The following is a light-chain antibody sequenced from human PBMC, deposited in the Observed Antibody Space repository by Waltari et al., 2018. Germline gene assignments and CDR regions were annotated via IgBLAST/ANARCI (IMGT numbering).Light chain of an antibody. CDR3: QVWDDTTNSGV. CDR1: KLESKS. Sequence: YVVTQPPSVSVAPGKTATLTCGGEKLESKSVNWYQQKPGQAPWLVIFYDSDRPSGIPERFSGSNAGNTATLTISWVEAGDEADYHCQVWDDTTNSGVFGGGTRLTVL. J-gene: IGLJ3*02. V-gene: IGLV3-21*04. CDR2: YDS.